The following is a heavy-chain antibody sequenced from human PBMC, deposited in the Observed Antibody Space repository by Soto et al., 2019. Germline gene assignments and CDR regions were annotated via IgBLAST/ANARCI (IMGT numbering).Heavy chain of an antibody. D-gene: IGHD6-13*01. V-gene: IGHV4-59*01. J-gene: IGHJ4*02. CDR2: IYYSGST. CDR1: GGSISSYY. CDR3: ARDGVAAAGTTGIDY. Sequence: SETLSLTCTVSGGSISSYYWSWIRQPPGKGLEWIGYIYYSGSTNYNPSLKSRVTISVDTSKNQFSLKLSSVTAADTAVYYCARDGVAAAGTTGIDYWGQGTLVTVSS.